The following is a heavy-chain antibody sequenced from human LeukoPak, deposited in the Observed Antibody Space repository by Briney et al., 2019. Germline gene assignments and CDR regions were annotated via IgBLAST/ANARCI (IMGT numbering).Heavy chain of an antibody. CDR3: ARGGGYSYGTFDY. V-gene: IGHV4-59*01. CDR1: GGSISSYY. Sequence: SGTLSLTCTVSGGSISSYYWSWIRQPPGKGLEWIGYIYYSGSTNHNPSLKSRVTISVDTSKNQFSLKLSSVTGADTAVYYCARGGGYSYGTFDYWGQGTLVTVS. CDR2: IYYSGST. J-gene: IGHJ4*02. D-gene: IGHD5-18*01.